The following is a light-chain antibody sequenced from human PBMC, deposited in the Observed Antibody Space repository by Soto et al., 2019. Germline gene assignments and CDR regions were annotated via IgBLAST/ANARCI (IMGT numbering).Light chain of an antibody. CDR3: QQYGSSPPLT. J-gene: IGKJ4*01. Sequence: EFVLTQSPGTLSLSPGERATLSCRASQSVSSSYLAWYQQKPGQAPRILIYGASTTATGIPDRFSGSGSGTDFTLTISRLEPEDFAVYYWQQYGSSPPLTFGGGTKVEIK. CDR1: QSVSSSY. V-gene: IGKV3-20*01. CDR2: GAS.